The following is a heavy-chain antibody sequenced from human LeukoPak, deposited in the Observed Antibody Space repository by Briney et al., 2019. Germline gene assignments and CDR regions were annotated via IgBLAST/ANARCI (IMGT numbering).Heavy chain of an antibody. Sequence: GGSLRLSCAASGFTFSSFSMNWVRQAPGKGLEWVSSISISSNYIYYADSVKGRFTISRDNAKNSLYLQMNSLRDEDTAVYYCARDPAIRFLEWFSPGWFDPWGQGTLVTVSS. CDR1: GFTFSSFS. V-gene: IGHV3-21*01. CDR2: ISISSNYI. CDR3: ARDPAIRFLEWFSPGWFDP. J-gene: IGHJ5*02. D-gene: IGHD3-3*01.